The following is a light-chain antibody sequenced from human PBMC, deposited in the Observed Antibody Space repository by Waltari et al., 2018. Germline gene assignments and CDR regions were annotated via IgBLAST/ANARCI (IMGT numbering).Light chain of an antibody. Sequence: EIVLTQSPAILSLSPGERATLPCRPDQGVTKYLSWYQLKPSQAPRLLIYDASNMAPGIPTRFSGSGSGTDFTLTISSLEPDAFAVYFCHLRSNWRYTFGQGTKLEIK. J-gene: IGKJ2*01. CDR1: QGVTKY. CDR3: HLRSNWRYT. V-gene: IGKV3-11*01. CDR2: DAS.